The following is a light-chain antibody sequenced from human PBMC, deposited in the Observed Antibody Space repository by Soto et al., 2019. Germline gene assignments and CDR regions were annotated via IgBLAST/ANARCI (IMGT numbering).Light chain of an antibody. V-gene: IGLV3-1*01. CDR3: QAWDSNTADVV. CDR2: QDN. Sequence: SYELTQPPSVSVSPGQTASITCSGDKLGDKYACWYQQKPGQSPVLVIYQDNKRPSGIPERFSGSNSGNTATLTISGTQAMDEADYYCQAWDSNTADVVFGGGTKVTVL. J-gene: IGLJ2*01. CDR1: KLGDKY.